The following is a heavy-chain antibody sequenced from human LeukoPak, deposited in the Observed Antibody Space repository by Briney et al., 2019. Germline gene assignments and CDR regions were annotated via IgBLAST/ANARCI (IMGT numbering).Heavy chain of an antibody. J-gene: IGHJ3*02. CDR3: PRDLYSGHEGNAFDI. D-gene: IGHD5-12*01. Sequence: ASVKVSFNASGATFTSYAITLGREPPGQGLEWMGRIIPILGIANYAQKFQGRVTIIADKSTSTAYMELGSLRSEDTAVYLFPRDLYSGHEGNAFDIRLQGTMVTVSS. V-gene: IGHV1-69*04. CDR1: GATFTSYA. CDR2: IIPILGIA.